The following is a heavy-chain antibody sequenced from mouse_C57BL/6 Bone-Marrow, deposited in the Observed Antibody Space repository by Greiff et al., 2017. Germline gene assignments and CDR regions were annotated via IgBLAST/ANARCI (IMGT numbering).Heavy chain of an antibody. CDR2: ILPGSGGT. V-gene: IGHV1-9*01. D-gene: IGHD2-1*01. CDR3: AGHVIYQGYFDY. CDR1: GYTFTGYW. Sequence: LLQSGAELMKPGASVKLSCKATGYTFTGYWIEWVKQRPGHGLEWIGEILPGSGGTNYNEKFKGKATFTADTSSNTAYMQLSSLTTEASAIYYCAGHVIYQGYFDYWGQGTTLTVAS. J-gene: IGHJ2*01.